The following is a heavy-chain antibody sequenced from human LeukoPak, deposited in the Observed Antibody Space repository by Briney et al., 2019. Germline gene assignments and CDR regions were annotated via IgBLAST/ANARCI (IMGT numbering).Heavy chain of an antibody. Sequence: PGGSLRLSCAASGFAFNTYAMHWVRQAPGKGLEWVTLIWHDGSHKFYIDSVRGRFTISRDNSRNTVYLQMNGLRAEDTAVYYCAKTKYGSGSSKSYYYYGMDVWGKGTTVTVSS. CDR1: GFAFNTYA. CDR3: AKTKYGSGSSKSYYYYGMDV. CDR2: IWHDGSHK. V-gene: IGHV3-33*06. D-gene: IGHD3-10*01. J-gene: IGHJ6*04.